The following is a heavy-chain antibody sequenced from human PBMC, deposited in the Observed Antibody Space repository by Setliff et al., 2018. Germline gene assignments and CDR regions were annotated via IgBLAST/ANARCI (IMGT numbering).Heavy chain of an antibody. CDR1: GYTFTSYA. J-gene: IGHJ4*02. CDR3: ARGWAALGIIGY. D-gene: IGHD7-27*01. CDR2: MNPNSGNT. V-gene: IGHV1-8*03. Sequence: ASVKVSCKASGYTFTSYAINWMRQASGQGLEWMGWMNPNSGNTGYTQKFQGRVTITRNNSKSIPYMELSRLTSEDTAVEFCARGWAALGIIGYWGQGTLVTVSS.